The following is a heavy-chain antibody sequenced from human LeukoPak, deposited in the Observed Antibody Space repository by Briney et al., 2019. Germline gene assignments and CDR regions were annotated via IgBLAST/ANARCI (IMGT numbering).Heavy chain of an antibody. J-gene: IGHJ4*02. CDR3: ARAAVLDF. V-gene: IGHV3-48*03. Sequence: GGSLRLSCAASGFTFSSDEMNWVRQAPGKGLEWVAYISSSGSDIYYADSVKGRFTISRDNPRNSLYLQMNSLRVEDTAVYYCARAAVLDFWGQGTLVTVSS. CDR1: GFTFSSDE. D-gene: IGHD6-6*01. CDR2: ISSSGSDI.